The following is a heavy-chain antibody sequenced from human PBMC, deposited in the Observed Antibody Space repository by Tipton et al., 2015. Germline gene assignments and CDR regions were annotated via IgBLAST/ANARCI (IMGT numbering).Heavy chain of an antibody. D-gene: IGHD2-2*01. V-gene: IGHV3-30*18. CDR1: GFTLDTYG. Sequence: SLRLSCAASGFTLDTYGMHWVRQAPGNGLEWLAVISSDGTAKYYADSVKGRFTISRDNSKSTLYLQMNSLRAEDTAVYYCAKSDPPPFSFRAVAAAMYYYYGMDVWGQGTTVTVSS. CDR2: ISSDGTAK. J-gene: IGHJ6*02. CDR3: AKSDPPPFSFRAVAAAMYYYYGMDV.